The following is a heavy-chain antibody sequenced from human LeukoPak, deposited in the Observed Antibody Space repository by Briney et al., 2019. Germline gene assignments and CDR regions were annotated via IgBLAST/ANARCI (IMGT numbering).Heavy chain of an antibody. D-gene: IGHD2-2*01. CDR3: AKDGASSLYVAFHI. CDR2: ITWNSRIL. J-gene: IGHJ3*02. V-gene: IGHV3-9*03. Sequence: GRALRLSCATSGFTFGDYAMHWVRQVPGKGLEWVSSITWNSRILGYADSVKGRFTISRDNAKNSLYLQMNSLRVEDMALYYCAKDGASSLYVAFHIWGQGTMVTVSS. CDR1: GFTFGDYA.